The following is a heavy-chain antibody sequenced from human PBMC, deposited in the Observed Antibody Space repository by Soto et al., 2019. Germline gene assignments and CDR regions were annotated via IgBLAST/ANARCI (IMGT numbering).Heavy chain of an antibody. Sequence: QSTLKESGLTLAKPTQTLTLTFTFSGFSLSTSGVGVGWFRQPPGRALAWLALIYWDDDMRYTPYLKSRLTSTKDTYKNQVVHTITNMDPVDTATYYWAHRRGSGVYTRIMYGMDVWGQGNTVTVSS. D-gene: IGHD6-19*01. J-gene: IGHJ6*02. V-gene: IGHV2-5*02. CDR3: AHRRGSGVYTRIMYGMDV. CDR2: IYWDDDM. CDR1: GFSLSTSGVG.